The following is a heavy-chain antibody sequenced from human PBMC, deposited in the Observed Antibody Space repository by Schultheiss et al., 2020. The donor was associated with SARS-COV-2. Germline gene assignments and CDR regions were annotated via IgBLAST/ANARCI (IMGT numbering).Heavy chain of an antibody. CDR1: GFTFSSYE. J-gene: IGHJ4*02. Sequence: GESLKISCAASGFTFSSYEMNWVRQAPGKGLEWVSYISSSGSTIYYADSVKGRFTISRDNAKNTLYLQMNSLRAEDTAVYYCARDSYYYGSGSHSLWGQGTLVTVSS. V-gene: IGHV3-48*03. CDR2: ISSSGSTI. D-gene: IGHD3-10*01. CDR3: ARDSYYYGSGSHSL.